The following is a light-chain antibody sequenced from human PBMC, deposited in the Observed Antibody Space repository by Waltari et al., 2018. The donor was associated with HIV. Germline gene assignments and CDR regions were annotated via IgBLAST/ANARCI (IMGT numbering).Light chain of an antibody. CDR1: SDDIGLYNF. Sequence: QSALTQPASVSGSPGQSITISCPGTSDDIGLYNFVSWYQTHPDKAPQLIIYGNTNRPSGVSYRFSGSKSDNTASLTISGLQAEDEADYYCSSFATSDTLLFGGGTKLTVL. V-gene: IGLV2-14*01. CDR3: SSFATSDTLL. CDR2: GNT. J-gene: IGLJ2*01.